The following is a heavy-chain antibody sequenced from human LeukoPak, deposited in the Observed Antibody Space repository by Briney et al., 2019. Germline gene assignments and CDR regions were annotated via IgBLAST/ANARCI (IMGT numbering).Heavy chain of an antibody. J-gene: IGHJ4*02. CDR3: ARAFWGSGIDY. Sequence: SETLSLTCTVSGGSISSYYWSWIRQPPGKGLEWIGYIHFSGSTSYNPSLKSRVTISVDTPKNQFSLKLRSVTAADTAVYYCARAFWGSGIDYWGQGTLVTVSS. CDR1: GGSISSYY. CDR2: IHFSGST. V-gene: IGHV4-59*01. D-gene: IGHD3-16*01.